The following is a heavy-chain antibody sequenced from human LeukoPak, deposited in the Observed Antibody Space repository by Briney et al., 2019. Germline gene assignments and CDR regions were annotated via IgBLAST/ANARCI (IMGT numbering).Heavy chain of an antibody. CDR3: AKKSPGKSHFDP. V-gene: IGHV3-30*18. CDR1: GLTVSNQF. CDR2: ISYDGSNK. Sequence: GGSLRLSCAASGLTVSNQFMHWVRQAPGKGLEWVAVISYDGSNKYYADSVKGRFTISRDNSKSTLYLQMNSLRAEDTAVYYCAKKSPGKSHFDPWGQGTLVTVSS. J-gene: IGHJ5*02.